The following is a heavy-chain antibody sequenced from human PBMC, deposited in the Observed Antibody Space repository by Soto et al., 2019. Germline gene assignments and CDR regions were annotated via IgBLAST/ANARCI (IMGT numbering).Heavy chain of an antibody. CDR3: AGRIRGDYSFDF. J-gene: IGHJ4*02. V-gene: IGHV2-70*04. Sequence: SGPTLVNPTQTLTLTCTISGFSLTASETRVSWIRQPPGKSLEWLARIDWDDEKFYRTSLKRRLTISRDTSKNQVVLTITNMDPVNTATYYCAGRIRGDYSFDFWGQGALVPVSS. CDR2: IDWDDEK. CDR1: GFSLTASETR. D-gene: IGHD4-17*01.